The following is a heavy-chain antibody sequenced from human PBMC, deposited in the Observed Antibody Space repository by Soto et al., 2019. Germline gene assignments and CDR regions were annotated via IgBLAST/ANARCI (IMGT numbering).Heavy chain of an antibody. J-gene: IGHJ4*02. Sequence: QVQLVQSGAEVKKPGASVKVSCKASGYTFTSYAMHWVRQAPGQRLEWMGWINAGNGHTKYSQKFQGRVTITRDTSASTASMELTSLRAEDTAVYYCARSSGFYYVDYWGQGTLVTVSS. CDR3: ARSSGFYYVDY. CDR2: INAGNGHT. CDR1: GYTFTSYA. D-gene: IGHD3-22*01. V-gene: IGHV1-3*01.